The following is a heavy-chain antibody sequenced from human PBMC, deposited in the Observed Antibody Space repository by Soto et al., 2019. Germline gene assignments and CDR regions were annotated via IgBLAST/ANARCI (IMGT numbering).Heavy chain of an antibody. CDR1: GFTFSSYW. V-gene: IGHV3-74*01. Sequence: AGGSLRLSCAASGFTFSSYWMHWVRQAPGKGLVWVSRINSDGSSTSYADSVKGRFTISRDNAKNTLYLQMNSLRAEDTAVYYCAQSKQWLAPVDYWGQGTLVTVSS. D-gene: IGHD6-19*01. J-gene: IGHJ4*02. CDR3: AQSKQWLAPVDY. CDR2: INSDGSST.